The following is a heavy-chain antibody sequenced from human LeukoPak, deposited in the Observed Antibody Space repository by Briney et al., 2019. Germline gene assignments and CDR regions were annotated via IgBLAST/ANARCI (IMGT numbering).Heavy chain of an antibody. Sequence: GRSLRLSCAASGFTFDDYAMHWVRQAPGKGLEWVSYISSSGSTIYYADSVKGRFTISRDNAKNSLYLQMNSLRAEDTAVYYCAKEEANYYGSGSYYYYYMDVWGKGTTVTISS. D-gene: IGHD3-10*01. V-gene: IGHV3-48*03. CDR3: AKEEANYYGSGSYYYYYMDV. CDR2: ISSSGSTI. J-gene: IGHJ6*03. CDR1: GFTFDDYA.